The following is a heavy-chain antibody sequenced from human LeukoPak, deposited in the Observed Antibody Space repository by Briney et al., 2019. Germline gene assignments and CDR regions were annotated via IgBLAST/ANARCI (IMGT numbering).Heavy chain of an antibody. J-gene: IGHJ6*02. CDR1: GFTFSSYA. CDR2: ISGSGGST. V-gene: IGHV3-23*01. CDR3: AKRYCTNGVCYRVYGMDV. D-gene: IGHD2-8*01. Sequence: GGSLRLSCAASGFTFSSYAMHWVRQAPGKGLEWVSAISGSGGSTYYADSVKGRFTISRDNSKNTLYLQMNSLRAEDTAVYYCAKRYCTNGVCYRVYGMDVWGQGTTVTVSS.